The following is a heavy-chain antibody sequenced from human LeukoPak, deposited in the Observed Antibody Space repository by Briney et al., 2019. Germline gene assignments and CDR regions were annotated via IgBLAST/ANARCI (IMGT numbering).Heavy chain of an antibody. Sequence: GASVKVSCKASGYTFTGYYMHWVRQAPGQGLEWMGWINPNSGGTNYAQKFQGRVTMTRDTSISTAYMELSRLRSDDTAVYYCARGSLAQQLVLRYYYMDVWGKGTTVTVSS. V-gene: IGHV1-2*02. J-gene: IGHJ6*03. D-gene: IGHD6-13*01. CDR3: ARGSLAQQLVLRYYYMDV. CDR2: INPNSGGT. CDR1: GYTFTGYY.